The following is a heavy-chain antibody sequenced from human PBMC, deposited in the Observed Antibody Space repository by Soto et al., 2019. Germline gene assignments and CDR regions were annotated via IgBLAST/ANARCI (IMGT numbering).Heavy chain of an antibody. Sequence: SETLSLTCTVSGGSISSGGYYWSWIRQHPGKGLEWIGYIYYSGSTYYNPSLKSRVTISVDTSKNQFSLKLSSVTAADTAVYYCARDLVVRGVTYYYYGMDVWGQGTTVTVSS. D-gene: IGHD3-10*01. V-gene: IGHV4-31*03. CDR1: GGSISSGGYY. J-gene: IGHJ6*02. CDR3: ARDLVVRGVTYYYYGMDV. CDR2: IYYSGST.